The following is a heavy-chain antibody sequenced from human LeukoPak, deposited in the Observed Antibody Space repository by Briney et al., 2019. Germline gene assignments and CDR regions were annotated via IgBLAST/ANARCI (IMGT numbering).Heavy chain of an antibody. CDR1: GGSISSYY. Sequence: SETLSLTCTVSGGSISSYYWSWIRQHPGKGLEWIGYIYYSGSTYYNPSLKSRVTISVDTSKNQFSLKLSSVTAADTAVYYCARGAAAGHFDYWGQGTLVTVSS. CDR2: IYYSGST. D-gene: IGHD6-13*01. J-gene: IGHJ4*02. V-gene: IGHV4-59*06. CDR3: ARGAAAGHFDY.